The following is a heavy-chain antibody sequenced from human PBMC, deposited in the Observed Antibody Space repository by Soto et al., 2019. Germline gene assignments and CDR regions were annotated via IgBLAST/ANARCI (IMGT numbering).Heavy chain of an antibody. J-gene: IGHJ5*02. Sequence: EVQLLASGGGLVQPGGSLRLSCAASGFTFSTYAMSWVRQAPGKGLEWVSGISGSGGNTYYADSVKGRFTISRDNSRITLYLKMNSLRAEDTAVYYCAKQPRYAFWNGYSNWFDPWGQGTLVTVSS. D-gene: IGHD3-3*01. CDR3: AKQPRYAFWNGYSNWFDP. CDR1: GFTFSTYA. CDR2: ISGSGGNT. V-gene: IGHV3-23*01.